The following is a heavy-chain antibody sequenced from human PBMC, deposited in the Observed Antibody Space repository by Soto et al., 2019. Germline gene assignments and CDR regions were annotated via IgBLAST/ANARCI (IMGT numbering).Heavy chain of an antibody. J-gene: IGHJ4*02. Sequence: GGSLRLSCAASGFTFNDYGMHWVRQAPGKGLEWVAVIWFDGSNEYYGDSVKGRFTISRDNSKNTLYLQMNYLRAEDTAVYYCGFYCSSVSCPEGFYWGQGTLVTVSS. D-gene: IGHD2-2*01. CDR2: IWFDGSNE. V-gene: IGHV3-33*01. CDR3: GFYCSSVSCPEGFY. CDR1: GFTFNDYG.